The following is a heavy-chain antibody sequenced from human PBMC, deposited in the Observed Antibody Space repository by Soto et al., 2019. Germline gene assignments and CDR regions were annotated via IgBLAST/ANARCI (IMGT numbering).Heavy chain of an antibody. CDR3: AGLYSDSRGYDWSDA. D-gene: IGHD3-22*01. Sequence: SETLSLTCTVSGGSMTSTSYYWGWIRLPPGKGLEWLGSAYYTGKTYDNPSLKSRVTVSVDTSKNQFSLRLNSVTAADAAVYHCAGLYSDSRGYDWSDACGQGALVTVSS. V-gene: IGHV4-39*01. CDR1: GGSMTSTSYY. CDR2: AYYTGKT. J-gene: IGHJ5*02.